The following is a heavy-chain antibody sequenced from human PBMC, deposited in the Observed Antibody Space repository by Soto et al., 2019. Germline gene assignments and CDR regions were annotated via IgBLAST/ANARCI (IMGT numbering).Heavy chain of an antibody. CDR3: ARSSGLGIDF. D-gene: IGHD6-19*01. CDR2: IWFDGNKK. Sequence: ESGGGVVQPGRSLRLSCAASGFTFNTHGMHWVRQAPGRGLEWVAVIWFDGNKKYYEDSVAGRFTNSRDNSVSALYLQMDNLRAEDTGVYYCARSSGLGIDFWGQGTLVSVSS. V-gene: IGHV3-33*01. CDR1: GFTFNTHG. J-gene: IGHJ4*02.